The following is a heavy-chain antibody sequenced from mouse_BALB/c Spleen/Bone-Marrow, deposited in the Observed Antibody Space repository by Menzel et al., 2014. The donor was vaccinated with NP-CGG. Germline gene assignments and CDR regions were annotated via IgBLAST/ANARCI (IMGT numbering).Heavy chain of an antibody. CDR1: GFTFSSYT. CDR3: TRDLYDGYSYYAMDY. D-gene: IGHD2-3*01. Sequence: EVQLVESGGGLVKPGGSLKLSCAASGFTFSSYTMSWVRQTPEKRLEWVATISSGGSYTYYPDSVKGRFTISGDNAKNTLYLQMSSLKSEDTAMYYCTRDLYDGYSYYAMDYWGQGTSVTVSS. J-gene: IGHJ4*01. CDR2: ISSGGSYT. V-gene: IGHV5-6-4*01.